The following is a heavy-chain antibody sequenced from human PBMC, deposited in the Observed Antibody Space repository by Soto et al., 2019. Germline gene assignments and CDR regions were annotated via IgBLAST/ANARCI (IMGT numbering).Heavy chain of an antibody. CDR3: ARGRAGYCSSTSCYPSGGYYYYYGMDV. CDR1: GGSFSGYY. J-gene: IGHJ6*02. CDR2: INHSGST. D-gene: IGHD2-2*01. Sequence: PSETPSLTXAVYGGSFSGYYWSWIRQPPGKGLEWIGEINHSGSTNYNPSLKSRVTISVDTSKNQFSLKLSSVTAADTAVYYCARGRAGYCSSTSCYPSGGYYYYYGMDVWGQGTTVTVS. V-gene: IGHV4-34*01.